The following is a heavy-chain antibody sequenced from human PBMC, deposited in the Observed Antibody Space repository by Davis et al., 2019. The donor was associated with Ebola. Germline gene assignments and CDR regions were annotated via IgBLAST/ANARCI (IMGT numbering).Heavy chain of an antibody. V-gene: IGHV3-21*05. Sequence: GGSLRLSCAASGFTFSSYSMNWVRQAPGKGLEWVSYISVSSGYIYYEDSVKGRFTISRDNAKDSLYLQMDSLTVEDTAVYYCARGRHSSGSTGYLDYWGQGALVTVSS. D-gene: IGHD6-19*01. CDR1: GFTFSSYS. CDR3: ARGRHSSGSTGYLDY. CDR2: ISVSSGYI. J-gene: IGHJ4*02.